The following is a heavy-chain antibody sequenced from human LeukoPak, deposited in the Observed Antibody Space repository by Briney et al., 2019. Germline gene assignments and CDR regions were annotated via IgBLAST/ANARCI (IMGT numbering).Heavy chain of an antibody. CDR2: IYYSGST. CDR3: ARVTVVANLYYMDV. J-gene: IGHJ6*03. V-gene: IGHV4-30-4*08. D-gene: IGHD2-15*01. Sequence: NPSQTLSLTCTVSGGSISSGDYYWSWIRQPPGKGLEWIGYIYYSGSTYCNPSLKSRVTISVDTSKNQFSLKLSSVTAADTAVYYCARVTVVANLYYMDVWGKGTTVTVSS. CDR1: GGSISSGDYY.